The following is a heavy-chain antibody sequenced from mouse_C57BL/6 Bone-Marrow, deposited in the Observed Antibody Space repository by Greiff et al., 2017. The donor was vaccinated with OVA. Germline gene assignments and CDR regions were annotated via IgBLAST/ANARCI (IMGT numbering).Heavy chain of an antibody. CDR3: ASSNPYAMDY. CDR1: GYTFTSYT. V-gene: IGHV1-4*01. J-gene: IGHJ4*01. Sequence: VHLVESGAELARPGASVKMSCKASGYTFTSYTMHWVKQRPGQGLEWIGYINPSSGYTKYNQKFKDKATLTADKSSSTAYMQLSSLTSEDSAVYYCASSNPYAMDYWGQGTSVTVSS. CDR2: INPSSGYT. D-gene: IGHD2-5*01.